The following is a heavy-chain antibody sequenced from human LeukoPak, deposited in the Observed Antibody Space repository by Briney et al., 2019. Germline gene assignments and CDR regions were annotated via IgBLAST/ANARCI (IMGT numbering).Heavy chain of an antibody. J-gene: IGHJ3*02. D-gene: IGHD5-18*01. CDR1: GGSISSYY. CDR2: IYYSGST. Sequence: PSETPSLTCTVSGGSISSYYWSWIRQPPGKGLEWIGYIYYSGSTNYNPSLKSRVTISVDTSKNQFSLKLSSVTAADTAVYYCARDTAMVDYAFDIWGQGTMVTVSS. V-gene: IGHV4-59*01. CDR3: ARDTAMVDYAFDI.